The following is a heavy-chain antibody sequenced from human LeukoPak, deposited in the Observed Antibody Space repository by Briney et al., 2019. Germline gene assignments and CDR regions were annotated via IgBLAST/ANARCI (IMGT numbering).Heavy chain of an antibody. D-gene: IGHD5-18*01. CDR1: GYTFTSYG. CDR2: ISAYNGNT. Sequence: ASVKVSCKASGYTFTSYGISWVRQAPGQRLERMGWISAYNGNTNYAQKLQGRVTMTTHTSTSTAYMELRSLRSDDTAVYYCARGRNVDTAMVTGPDFDYWGQGTLVTVSS. V-gene: IGHV1-18*01. CDR3: ARGRNVDTAMVTGPDFDY. J-gene: IGHJ4*02.